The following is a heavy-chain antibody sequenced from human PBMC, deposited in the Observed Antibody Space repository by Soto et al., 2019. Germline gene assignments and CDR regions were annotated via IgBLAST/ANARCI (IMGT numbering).Heavy chain of an antibody. D-gene: IGHD4-17*01. CDR1: GGSLSSGSFS. CDR3: ARGGGSTDYVANYYFDY. CDR2: INYSGNT. Sequence: QLRLQESGSGLVKPSQTLSLTCTVSGGSLSSGSFSWGWIRQPPGKGLEWIGYINYSGNTYYNPSLRGRVPISRDMSTNQFSLKLGFVTAADTAVYYCARGGGSTDYVANYYFDYWGRGTLVTVSS. J-gene: IGHJ4*02. V-gene: IGHV4-30-2*01.